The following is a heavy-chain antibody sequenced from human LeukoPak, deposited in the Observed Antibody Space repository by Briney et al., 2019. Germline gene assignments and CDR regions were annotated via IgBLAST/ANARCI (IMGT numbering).Heavy chain of an antibody. CDR1: GGTFSSYA. Sequence: ASVKVSCKASGGTFSSYAISWVRQAPGQGLEWMGRIIPIFGIANYAQKFQGRVTITADKSTSTAYMELSSLRPEDTAVYYCGGSGGSSLGYAADYWGQGTLVTVSS. CDR3: GGSGGSSLGYAADY. J-gene: IGHJ4*02. V-gene: IGHV1-69*04. CDR2: IIPIFGIA. D-gene: IGHD2-15*01.